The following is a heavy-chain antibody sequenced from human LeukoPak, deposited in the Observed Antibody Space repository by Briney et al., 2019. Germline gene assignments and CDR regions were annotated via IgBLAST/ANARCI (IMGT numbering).Heavy chain of an antibody. D-gene: IGHD4-11*01. J-gene: IGHJ4*02. Sequence: ASVKVSCKASGYTFTSYGISWVRQAPGQGLEWMGIINPSGGSTSYAQKFQGRVTMTRDMSTSTVYMELSSLRSEDTAVYYCARGDYSNYLDYWGQGTLVTVSS. CDR3: ARGDYSNYLDY. CDR2: INPSGGST. CDR1: GYTFTSYG. V-gene: IGHV1-46*01.